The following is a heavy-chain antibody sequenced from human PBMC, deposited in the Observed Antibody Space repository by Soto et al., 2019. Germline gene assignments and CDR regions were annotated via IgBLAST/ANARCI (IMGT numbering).Heavy chain of an antibody. CDR3: ARKTDSIPSGGDV. J-gene: IGHJ6*04. D-gene: IGHD3-10*01. CDR2: IYSGGDT. Sequence: ESGGGLVQPGGSLRLSCTASGFAVRHNYMTWVRQAPGKGLEWVSLIYSGGDTAYADSVNGRFTISRHTSQNTLYLQMNSLRAEDTAVYYCARKTDSIPSGGDVWGKGTAVTVSS. CDR1: GFAVRHNY. V-gene: IGHV3-53*04.